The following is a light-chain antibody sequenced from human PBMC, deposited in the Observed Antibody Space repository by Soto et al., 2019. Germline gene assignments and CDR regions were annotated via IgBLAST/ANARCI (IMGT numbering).Light chain of an antibody. V-gene: IGLV1-44*01. J-gene: IGLJ2*01. CDR1: SSNIGSNT. CDR3: AAWDDSLNGQV. CDR2: SNN. Sequence: QSVLTQPPSASGTPGQRVTIPCSGSSSNIGSNTVNWYQQLPGTAPKLLIYSNNQRPSGVPDRFSGSKSGTSASLAISGLQSEDGADYYCAAWDDSLNGQVFGGGTQLTVL.